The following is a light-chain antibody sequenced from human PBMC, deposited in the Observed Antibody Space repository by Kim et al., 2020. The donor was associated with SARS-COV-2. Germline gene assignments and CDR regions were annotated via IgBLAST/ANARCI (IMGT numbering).Light chain of an antibody. CDR2: AAS. Sequence: EIVMTQSPATLSVSPGKRATLSCRASQSVSSNLAWYQQKPAQAPRLLIYAASTRATAIPARFSGSGSGTEFTLTISSLQSEDFAVYYCQQYNNWPWAFGQGTKVDIK. V-gene: IGKV3-15*01. CDR1: QSVSSN. J-gene: IGKJ1*01. CDR3: QQYNNWPWA.